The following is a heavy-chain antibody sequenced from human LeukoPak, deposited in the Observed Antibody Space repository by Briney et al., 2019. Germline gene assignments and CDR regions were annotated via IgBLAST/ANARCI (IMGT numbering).Heavy chain of an antibody. J-gene: IGHJ6*02. CDR1: GFTFSTYW. V-gene: IGHV3-7*05. CDR3: ARRRGHV. Sequence: PGGFLRLSCAASGFTFSTYWMSWVRQAPGKGLEWVAILNLDGSEKYYVDSVKGRITISRENAEHVLYLQMNSLSVDDTAFYCCARRRGHVWGQGTTVTVSS. CDR2: LNLDGSEK.